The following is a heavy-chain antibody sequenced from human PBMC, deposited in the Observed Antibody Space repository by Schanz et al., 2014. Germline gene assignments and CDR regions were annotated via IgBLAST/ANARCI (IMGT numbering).Heavy chain of an antibody. Sequence: EVHLVESGGGLVQPGGSLRLSCAASGFTFSSYWMHWVRQVPGKGLVWVSRIKSDGSSTSYADSVKGRFTMSRDNAKTSVFLQMNSLRAEDTAVYYCVRDSFVAFDYWGQGTLVTVSA. CDR2: IKSDGSST. CDR1: GFTFSSYW. D-gene: IGHD3-3*01. V-gene: IGHV3-74*01. CDR3: VRDSFVAFDY. J-gene: IGHJ4*02.